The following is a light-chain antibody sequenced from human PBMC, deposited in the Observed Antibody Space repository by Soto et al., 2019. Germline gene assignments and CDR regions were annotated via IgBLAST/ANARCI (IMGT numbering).Light chain of an antibody. CDR3: QKYKSASWT. J-gene: IGKJ1*01. Sequence: IRMTQSPSSFSASTGDRVTITCRASQAISNYLAWYQQKPGRVPKLLIYATSTLQSGVPSRFSGSGSGTDFTLTISSLQPEDVATYYCQKYKSASWTFGQGTKVDIK. V-gene: IGKV1-27*01. CDR2: ATS. CDR1: QAISNY.